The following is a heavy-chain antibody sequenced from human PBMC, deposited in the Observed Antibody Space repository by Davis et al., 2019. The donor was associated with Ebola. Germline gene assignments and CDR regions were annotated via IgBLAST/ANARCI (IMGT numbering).Heavy chain of an antibody. CDR2: ISSSSSYI. Sequence: GGSLRLSCAASGFTFSSYSMNWVRQAPGKGLEWVSSISSSSSYIYYADSVKGRFTISRDNAKNSLYLQMNSLRAEDTALFYCARDRYYYGGSGTYDYWGQGTLVTVSS. J-gene: IGHJ4*02. CDR3: ARDRYYYGGSGTYDY. V-gene: IGHV3-21*01. CDR1: GFTFSSYS. D-gene: IGHD3-22*01.